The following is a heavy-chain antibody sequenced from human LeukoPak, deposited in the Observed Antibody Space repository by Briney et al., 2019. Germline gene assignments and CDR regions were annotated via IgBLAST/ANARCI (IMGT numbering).Heavy chain of an antibody. J-gene: IGHJ4*02. Sequence: PGGSLRLSCAASGFTFSSYEMNWVRQAPGKGLEWVSYISSSGSTIYYADSVKGRFTISRDNSKNTLNLQMNSLRAEDTAIYYCAKDFHGDFPYFFDYWGQGSLVTVSS. CDR3: AKDFHGDFPYFFDY. V-gene: IGHV3-48*03. CDR1: GFTFSSYE. CDR2: ISSSGSTI.